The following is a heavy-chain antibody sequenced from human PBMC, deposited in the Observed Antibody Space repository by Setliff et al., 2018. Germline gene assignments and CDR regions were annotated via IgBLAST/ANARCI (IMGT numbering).Heavy chain of an antibody. J-gene: IGHJ6*03. Sequence: SETLSLTCTVSGGSISSYYWTWIRQSPGKGLEWIGNIYDSGSINYNPSLKSRVTTSVDTSKNQFSLKLSSVTAADTAVYFCARALDSGTYYNLYPYYMDVWGKGTTVTVSS. CDR1: GGSISSYY. CDR2: IYDSGSI. D-gene: IGHD1-26*01. V-gene: IGHV4-59*08. CDR3: ARALDSGTYYNLYPYYMDV.